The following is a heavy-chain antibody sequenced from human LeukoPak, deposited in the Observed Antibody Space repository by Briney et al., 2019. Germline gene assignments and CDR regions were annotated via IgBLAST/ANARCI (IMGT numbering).Heavy chain of an antibody. V-gene: IGHV4-30-4*01. Sequence: SETLSLTCTVPGGSISSYYWSWIRQPPGKGLEWIGYIYYSGSTYYNPSLKSRVTISVDTSKNQFSLKLSSVTAADTAVYYCARDRPIAAAGSTIDYWGQGTLVTVSS. CDR1: GGSISSYY. J-gene: IGHJ4*02. CDR3: ARDRPIAAAGSTIDY. D-gene: IGHD6-13*01. CDR2: IYYSGST.